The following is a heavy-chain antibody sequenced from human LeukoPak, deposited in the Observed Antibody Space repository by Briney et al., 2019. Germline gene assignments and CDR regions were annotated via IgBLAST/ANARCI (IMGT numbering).Heavy chain of an antibody. CDR2: IIPIFGTA. CDR1: GGTFSSYT. Sequence: SVKVSCRASGGTFSSYTISWVRQAPGQGLEWMGGIIPIFGTANSAQKFQGRVTITADESTSTAYMELSSLRSEDTAVYYCAGAGTDILTGYYPSFDYWGQGTLVTVSS. V-gene: IGHV1-69*13. J-gene: IGHJ4*02. CDR3: AGAGTDILTGYYPSFDY. D-gene: IGHD3-9*01.